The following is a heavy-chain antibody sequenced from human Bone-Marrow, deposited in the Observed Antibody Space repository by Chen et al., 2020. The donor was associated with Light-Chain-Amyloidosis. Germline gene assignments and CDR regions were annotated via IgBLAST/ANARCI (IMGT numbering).Heavy chain of an antibody. V-gene: IGHV3-48*02. CDR3: ARGGGNYDFWSGYSPPFDY. CDR1: GFTFSSYS. Sequence: EVQLVESGGGLVQPGGSPRLSCAASGFTFSSYSMNWVRQAPGKGLEWVSYISSSSSTIYYADSVKGRFTISRDNAKNSLYLQMNSLRDEDTAVYYCARGGGNYDFWSGYSPPFDYWGQGTLVTVSS. J-gene: IGHJ4*02. CDR2: ISSSSSTI. D-gene: IGHD3-3*01.